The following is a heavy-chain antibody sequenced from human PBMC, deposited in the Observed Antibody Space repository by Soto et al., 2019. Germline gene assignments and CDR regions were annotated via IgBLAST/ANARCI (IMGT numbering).Heavy chain of an antibody. V-gene: IGHV3-30*18. D-gene: IGHD2-2*02. Sequence: QVQLVESGGGVVQPGRSLRLSCAASGFTFSSYGMHWVRQAPGKGLEWVAVISYDGSNKYYADSVKGRFTISRDNSKNTLYLQMNSLRAEDTAVYYCAKSGPYCSSTSCYIYDAFDIWGQVTMVTVSS. CDR3: AKSGPYCSSTSCYIYDAFDI. CDR1: GFTFSSYG. J-gene: IGHJ3*02. CDR2: ISYDGSNK.